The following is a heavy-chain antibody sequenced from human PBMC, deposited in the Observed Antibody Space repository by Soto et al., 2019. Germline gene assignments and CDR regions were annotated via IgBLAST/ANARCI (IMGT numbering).Heavy chain of an antibody. Sequence: EVQLVQSGAEVKKPGESLKISCKGSGYSFTSYWIGWVRQMPGKGLEWMGIIYPGDSDTRYSPSFQGQVTISADKSISTAYLQWSSLKASDTAMYYCVVYCSGGSCYLGNDAFDIWGQGTMVTVSS. J-gene: IGHJ3*02. V-gene: IGHV5-51*03. CDR3: VVYCSGGSCYLGNDAFDI. CDR1: GYSFTSYW. CDR2: IYPGDSDT. D-gene: IGHD2-15*01.